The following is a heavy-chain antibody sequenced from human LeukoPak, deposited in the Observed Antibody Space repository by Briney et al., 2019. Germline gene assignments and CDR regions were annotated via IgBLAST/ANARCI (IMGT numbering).Heavy chain of an antibody. Sequence: SETLSLTCAVYGGSFSGYYWSWIRQPPGKGLEWIEEINHSGSTNYNPSLKGRVTISVDTSKNQFSLKLSSVTAADTAVYYCARGGGGDIVVVPAAHMDVWGKGTTVTVSS. CDR1: GGSFSGYY. CDR2: INHSGST. V-gene: IGHV4-34*01. D-gene: IGHD2-2*01. CDR3: ARGGGGDIVVVPAAHMDV. J-gene: IGHJ6*03.